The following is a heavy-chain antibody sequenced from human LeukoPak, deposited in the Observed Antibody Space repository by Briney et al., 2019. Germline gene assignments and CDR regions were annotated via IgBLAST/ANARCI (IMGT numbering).Heavy chain of an antibody. V-gene: IGHV1-69*13. D-gene: IGHD3-22*01. CDR1: GGTFSSYA. J-gene: IGHJ4*02. Sequence: SVKASCKASGGTFSSYAISWVRQAPGQGLEWMGGIIPIFGTANYAQKFQGRVTITADESTSTAYMELSSLRSEDTAVYYCARGPSYYYDSSGYYSIDWGQGTLVTVSS. CDR2: IIPIFGTA. CDR3: ARGPSYYYDSSGYYSID.